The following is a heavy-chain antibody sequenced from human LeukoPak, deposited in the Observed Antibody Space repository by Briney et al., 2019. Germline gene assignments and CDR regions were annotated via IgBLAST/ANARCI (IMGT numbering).Heavy chain of an antibody. CDR2: ITSARGTT. D-gene: IGHD4/OR15-4a*01. CDR1: GFTFRDYY. Sequence: GGSLRLSCAASGFTFRDYYMRGIRQAPVKVLEWISDITSARGTTYYAYSVNGRFTLSRDNAKNSLYLHMNSLRAADTAIYYCAREKYGADPRLYFDYWGQGALVSVSS. V-gene: IGHV3-11*01. CDR3: AREKYGADPRLYFDY. J-gene: IGHJ4*02.